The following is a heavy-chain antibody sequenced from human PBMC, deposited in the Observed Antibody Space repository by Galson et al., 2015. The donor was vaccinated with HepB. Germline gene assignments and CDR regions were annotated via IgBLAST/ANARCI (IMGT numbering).Heavy chain of an antibody. CDR2: INGAGSST. V-gene: IGHV3-74*01. J-gene: IGHJ1*01. CDR1: GFTFSSYY. CDR3: ARMGYYDSSGYYGYIQH. Sequence: SLRLSCAASGFTFSSYYMHWVRQAPGEGLVFVSRINGAGSSTDYADSVKGRFTISRDNAKSTLYLQMNSLRAEDTAVYYCARMGYYDSSGYYGYIQHWGQGTLVTVSS. D-gene: IGHD3-22*01.